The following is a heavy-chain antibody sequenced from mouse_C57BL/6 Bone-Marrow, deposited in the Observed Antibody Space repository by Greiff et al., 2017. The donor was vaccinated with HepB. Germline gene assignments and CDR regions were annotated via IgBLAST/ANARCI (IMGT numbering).Heavy chain of an antibody. V-gene: IGHV3-6*01. D-gene: IGHD1-1*01. CDR3: ARGPYFTTVVHYYAMDY. CDR1: GYSITSGYY. J-gene: IGHJ4*01. CDR2: ISYDGSN. Sequence: EVKLMESGPGLVKPSQSLSLTCSVSGYSITSGYYWNWIRQFPGNKLEWTGYISYDGSNNYNPTLKNRILITRDTSKNQFFLKLNSVTTEDTATYYCARGPYFTTVVHYYAMDYWGQGTSVTVSS.